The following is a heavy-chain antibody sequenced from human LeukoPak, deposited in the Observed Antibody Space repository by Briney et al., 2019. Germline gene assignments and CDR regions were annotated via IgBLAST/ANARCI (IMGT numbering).Heavy chain of an antibody. Sequence: GASVKVSCKASGYTFTGYYMHWVRQAPGQGLEWMGWINPNSGGTNYAQKFQGRVTMTRDTSISTAYMELSRLRSDDTAVYYCARCSAGYCSSTSQEIWYDYWGQGTLVTVSS. CDR1: GYTFTGYY. CDR3: ARCSAGYCSSTSQEIWYDY. D-gene: IGHD2-2*03. J-gene: IGHJ4*02. CDR2: INPNSGGT. V-gene: IGHV1-2*02.